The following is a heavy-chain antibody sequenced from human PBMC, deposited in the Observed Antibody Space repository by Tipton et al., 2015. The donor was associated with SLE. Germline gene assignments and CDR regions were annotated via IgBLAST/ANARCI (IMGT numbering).Heavy chain of an antibody. CDR1: GDYITSDIYY. V-gene: IGHV4-39*07. J-gene: IGHJ6*04. CDR2: VYDSGTT. CDR3: AREGLRFLHMDV. D-gene: IGHD3-3*01. Sequence: TLSLTCFVSGDYITSDIYYWGWIRQPPGKGLEWIGSVYDSGTTYYNPSLKSRVTMSVDTSKNEFSLKVSSVTAADTAVYYCAREGLRFLHMDVWGRGTTVIVSS.